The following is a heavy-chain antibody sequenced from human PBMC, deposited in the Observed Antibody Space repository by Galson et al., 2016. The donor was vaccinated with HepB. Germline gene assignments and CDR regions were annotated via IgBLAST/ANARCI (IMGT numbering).Heavy chain of an antibody. D-gene: IGHD4-17*01. V-gene: IGHV3-23*01. CDR2: ISGGGRNT. Sequence: SLRLSCAASGFPFSGYAMSWVRQAPGKGLEWISAISGGGRNTYYADSVKGRFTISRDNSKKTLYLQMNSLRAEDTAVYYCASHDYGDHYFDSWGQGTLVSV. CDR1: GFPFSGYA. CDR3: ASHDYGDHYFDS. J-gene: IGHJ4*02.